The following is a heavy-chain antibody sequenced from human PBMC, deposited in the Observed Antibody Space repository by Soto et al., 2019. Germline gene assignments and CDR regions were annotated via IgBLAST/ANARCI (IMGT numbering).Heavy chain of an antibody. CDR1: GFTFSSYS. J-gene: IGHJ4*02. Sequence: GGSLRLSCAASGFTFSSYSMNWVRQAPGKGLEWVSSISSSSSYIYYADSVKGRFTISRDNAKNSLYLQMNSLRAEDTAVYYCARDLGPPVLRYFDWVPDYWGQGTLVTVSS. CDR3: ARDLGPPVLRYFDWVPDY. CDR2: ISSSSSYI. D-gene: IGHD3-9*01. V-gene: IGHV3-21*01.